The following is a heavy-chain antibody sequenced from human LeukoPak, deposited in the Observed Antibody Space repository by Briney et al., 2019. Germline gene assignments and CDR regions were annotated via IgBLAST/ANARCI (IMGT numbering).Heavy chain of an antibody. V-gene: IGHV1-18*01. D-gene: IGHD5-12*01. CDR2: ISAYNGNT. CDR1: GYTFTSYG. J-gene: IGHJ3*02. Sequence: ASVKVSCKASGYTFTSYGISWVRQAPGQGLAWMGWISAYNGNTNYAQKLQGRVTMTTDTSTSTAYMELRSLRSDDTAVYYCARTRPSIVATIDAFDIWGQGTMVTVSS. CDR3: ARTRPSIVATIDAFDI.